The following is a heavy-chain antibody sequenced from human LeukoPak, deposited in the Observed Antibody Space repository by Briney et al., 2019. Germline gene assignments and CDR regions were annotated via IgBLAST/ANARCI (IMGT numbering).Heavy chain of an antibody. J-gene: IGHJ4*02. CDR3: AREQFLHEIDSSGYFVY. CDR2: VYSSGVG. D-gene: IGHD3-22*01. V-gene: IGHV4-4*07. Sequence: SETLSLTCTVSGGSITGYYWNWIRQPAGQGLEWLGRVYSSGVGNYNPSLTSRVTMSVDTSKNQFSLKLTSLTAADTAVYYCAREQFLHEIDSSGYFVYWGQGTLVTVSS. CDR1: GGSITGYY.